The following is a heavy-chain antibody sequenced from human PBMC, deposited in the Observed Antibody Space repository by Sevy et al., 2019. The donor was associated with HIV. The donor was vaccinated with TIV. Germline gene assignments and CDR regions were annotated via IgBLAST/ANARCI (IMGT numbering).Heavy chain of an antibody. CDR2: ISYDGCNK. CDR3: AKSGLRFLEWLFPSY. J-gene: IGHJ4*02. D-gene: IGHD3-3*01. Sequence: GGSLRLSCAASGFTFSSYGMHWVRQAPGKGLEWVAVISYDGCNKYYADSVKGRFTISRDNSKNTLYLQMNSLRAEDTAVYYCAKSGLRFLEWLFPSYSGQGTMVTVSS. V-gene: IGHV3-30*18. CDR1: GFTFSSYG.